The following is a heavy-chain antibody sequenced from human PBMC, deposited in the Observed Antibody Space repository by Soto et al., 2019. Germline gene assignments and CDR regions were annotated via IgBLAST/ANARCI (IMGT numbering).Heavy chain of an antibody. CDR1: AFTFSSYA. Sequence: LRLSCAASAFTFSSYAMSWVRQAPGKGLEWVSAISGSGGSTYYADSVKGRFTISRDNSKNTLYLQMNSLRAEDTAVYYCAKAMRYCRSTSCYMMVFYDYYGMDVWGQGPPVTASS. J-gene: IGHJ6*02. D-gene: IGHD2-2*02. CDR2: ISGSGGST. V-gene: IGHV3-23*01. CDR3: AKAMRYCRSTSCYMMVFYDYYGMDV.